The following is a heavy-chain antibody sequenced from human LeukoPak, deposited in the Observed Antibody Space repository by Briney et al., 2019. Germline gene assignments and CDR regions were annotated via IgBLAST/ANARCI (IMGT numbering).Heavy chain of an antibody. CDR3: AKHLDLTVVRGLTG. V-gene: IGHV3-23*01. Sequence: GGSLRLSCAACGFTFSSYAMSWVRQAPGMGLEWVSGVSGSGDSTYYADSVWGRFTISRDNSKNTLYLQMNSLRAEDTAVYYCAKHLDLTVVRGLTGWGQGTLVTVSS. D-gene: IGHD4-23*01. CDR1: GFTFSSYA. CDR2: VSGSGDST. J-gene: IGHJ4*02.